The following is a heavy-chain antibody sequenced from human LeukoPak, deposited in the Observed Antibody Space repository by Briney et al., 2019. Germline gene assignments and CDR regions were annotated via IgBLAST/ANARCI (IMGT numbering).Heavy chain of an antibody. V-gene: IGHV4-38-2*02. Sequence: SETLSLTCTVSGYSITGGYYWGWIRQPPGRGLEWIGTVYHSGSTYYDPSLKSRVTISVDTSKNQFSLKLSSVTAADTAVYYCARVVYCGGDCYSDYFDYWGQGTLVTVSS. D-gene: IGHD2-21*02. J-gene: IGHJ4*02. CDR3: ARVVYCGGDCYSDYFDY. CDR2: VYHSGST. CDR1: GYSITGGYY.